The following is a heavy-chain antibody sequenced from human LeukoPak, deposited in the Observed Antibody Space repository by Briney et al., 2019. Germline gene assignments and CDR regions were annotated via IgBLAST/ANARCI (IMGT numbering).Heavy chain of an antibody. Sequence: SETLSLTCTVSGDSISSYYWSWVRQPPGKGLEWIGYIYYSGSTNYNPSLKSRVTISVDTSKNQFSPKLSSVTAADTAVYYCARAALGRWFDPWGQGTLVTVSS. CDR1: GDSISSYY. D-gene: IGHD1-26*01. CDR3: ARAALGRWFDP. CDR2: IYYSGST. J-gene: IGHJ5*02. V-gene: IGHV4-59*01.